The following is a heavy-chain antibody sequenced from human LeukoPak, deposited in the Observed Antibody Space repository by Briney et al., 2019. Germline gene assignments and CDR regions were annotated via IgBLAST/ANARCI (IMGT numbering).Heavy chain of an antibody. Sequence: GGSLRLSCAASGFTFSSYWMSWVRQAPGKGLEWVANIKQDGSEKYYVDSVKGRFTISRDNAKNSLYLQMNSLGAEDTAVYYCARQWRRYYFDYWGQGTLVTVSS. V-gene: IGHV3-7*01. D-gene: IGHD6-19*01. CDR1: GFTFSSYW. CDR2: IKQDGSEK. CDR3: ARQWRRYYFDY. J-gene: IGHJ4*02.